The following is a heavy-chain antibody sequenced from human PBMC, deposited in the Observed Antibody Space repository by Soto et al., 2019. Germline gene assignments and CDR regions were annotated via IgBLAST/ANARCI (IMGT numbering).Heavy chain of an antibody. CDR1: GGTFSSYA. J-gene: IGHJ4*02. D-gene: IGHD3-22*01. CDR3: ATAPQLLHYFDY. Sequence: GASVKVSCKASGGTFSSYAISWVRQAPGQGLEWMGGIIPIFGTANYAQKFQGRVTITADESTSTAYMELSSLRSEDTAVYYCATAPQLLHYFDYWGQGTLVTVSS. V-gene: IGHV1-69*13. CDR2: IIPIFGTA.